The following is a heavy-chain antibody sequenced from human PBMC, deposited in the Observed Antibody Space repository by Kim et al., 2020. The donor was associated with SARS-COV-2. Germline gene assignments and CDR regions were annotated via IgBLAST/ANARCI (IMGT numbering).Heavy chain of an antibody. D-gene: IGHD3-10*01. J-gene: IGHJ6*02. CDR1: GGSISSGSYY. CDR2: IYTSGST. V-gene: IGHV4-61*02. CDR3: ARVGGSGWFGEDYYYGMDV. Sequence: SETLSLTCTVSGGSISSGSYYWSWIRQPAGKGLEWIGRIYTSGSTNYNPSLKSRVTISVDTSKNQFSLKLSSVTAADTAVYYCARVGGSGWFGEDYYYGMDVWGQGTTVTVSS.